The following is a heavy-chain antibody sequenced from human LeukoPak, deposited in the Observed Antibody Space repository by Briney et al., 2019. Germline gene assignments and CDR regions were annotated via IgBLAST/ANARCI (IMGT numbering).Heavy chain of an antibody. J-gene: IGHJ5*02. CDR2: IYYSGST. Sequence: SETLSLTCTVSGGSISSYYWSWIRQPPGKGLEWIGYIYYSGSTNYNPSLKSRVTISVDTSKNQFSLKLSSATAADTAVYYCARAPYYGDSSNWFDPWGQGTLVTVSS. V-gene: IGHV4-59*01. CDR3: ARAPYYGDSSNWFDP. D-gene: IGHD4-17*01. CDR1: GGSISSYY.